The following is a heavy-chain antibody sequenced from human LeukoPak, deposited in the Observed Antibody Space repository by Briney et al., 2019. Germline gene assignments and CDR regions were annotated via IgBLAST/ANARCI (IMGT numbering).Heavy chain of an antibody. V-gene: IGHV3-30-3*01. Sequence: GGSLRLSCAASGFTFSGYAMHWVRQAPGKGLEWVAVISYDGSNKYYADSVKGRFTISRDNSKNTLYLQMNSLRAEDTAVYYCARGSSGWYSNPFDYWGQGTLVTVSS. J-gene: IGHJ4*02. CDR1: GFTFSGYA. CDR3: ARGSSGWYSNPFDY. CDR2: ISYDGSNK. D-gene: IGHD6-19*01.